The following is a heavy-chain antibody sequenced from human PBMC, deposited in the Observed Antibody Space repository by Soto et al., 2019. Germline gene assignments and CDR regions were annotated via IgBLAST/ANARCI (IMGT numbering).Heavy chain of an antibody. CDR2: MNPNSGNT. V-gene: IGHV1-8*02. Sequence: ASVKVSCKASGYTFTSYGISWVRQAPGQGLEWMGWMNPNSGNTGYAQKFQGRVTMTRNTSISTAYMELSSLRSEDTAVYYCARGKYSSSWPRAGYYMDVWGKGTTVTVSS. CDR1: GYTFTSYG. D-gene: IGHD6-13*01. CDR3: ARGKYSSSWPRAGYYMDV. J-gene: IGHJ6*03.